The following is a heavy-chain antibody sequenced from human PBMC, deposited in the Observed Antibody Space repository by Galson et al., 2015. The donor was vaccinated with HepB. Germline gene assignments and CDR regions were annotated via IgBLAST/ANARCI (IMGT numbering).Heavy chain of an antibody. CDR2: ISYDGSNK. D-gene: IGHD4-11*01. Sequence: SLRLSCAASGFSFRVYTLHWVRQAPGKGLEWLAGISYDGSNKDYADSVRGRFAISRDNSKNSVFLQMNSLRGDDTAVYYCARTMTTDPFDYWGQGTLVSVSS. CDR3: ARTMTTDPFDY. CDR1: GFSFRVYT. V-gene: IGHV3-30*09. J-gene: IGHJ4*02.